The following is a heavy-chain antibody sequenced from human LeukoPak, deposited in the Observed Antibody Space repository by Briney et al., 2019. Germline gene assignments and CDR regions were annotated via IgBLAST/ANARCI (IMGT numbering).Heavy chain of an antibody. CDR2: INSDGSST. Sequence: GGSLRLCCAADGFTFSSYGMDWVGLAPGNGLVWFSRINSDGSSTSYADSVKGRFTISRDNAKNTLYLQMNSLRAEDTAVYYCARGGARLVRGLDYWGRGTLVTVSS. CDR3: ARGGARLVRGLDY. V-gene: IGHV3-74*01. J-gene: IGHJ4*02. CDR1: GFTFSSYG. D-gene: IGHD6-19*01.